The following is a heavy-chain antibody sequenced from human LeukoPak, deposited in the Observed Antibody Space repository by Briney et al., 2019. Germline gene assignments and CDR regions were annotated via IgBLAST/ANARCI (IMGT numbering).Heavy chain of an antibody. D-gene: IGHD2-2*01. CDR1: GFTFSSYS. V-gene: IGHV3-30*02. J-gene: IGHJ4*02. Sequence: GGSLRLSCAASGFTFSSYSMNWVRQAPGKGLEWVAFVRSDGGIKYYADSVKGRFTISRDNSRTTLHLQMNSLRAEDTAVYHCAKDLPAAYFDYWGQGTLVTVSS. CDR3: AKDLPAAYFDY. CDR2: VRSDGGIK.